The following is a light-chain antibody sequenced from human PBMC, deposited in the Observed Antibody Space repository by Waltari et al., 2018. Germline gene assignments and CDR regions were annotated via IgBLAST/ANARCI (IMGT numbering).Light chain of an antibody. Sequence: QSALTHPASLSGSPGQSVTIFCTVTSNDVGVYNSVSWYQEHPGHAPRVIIYDVSDRPSGVSDRFSGSKSGNTASLTISGLQAEDEADYYCSSQSSNNVVLFGGGTKLTVL. CDR2: DVS. J-gene: IGLJ2*01. V-gene: IGLV2-14*01. CDR3: SSQSSNNVVL. CDR1: SNDVGVYNS.